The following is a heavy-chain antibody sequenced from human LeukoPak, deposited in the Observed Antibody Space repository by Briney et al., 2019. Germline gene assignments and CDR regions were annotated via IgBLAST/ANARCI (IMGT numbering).Heavy chain of an antibody. CDR3: ASSTSGYHYFDY. CDR1: GFTVSSNY. Sequence: GGSLRLSCAASGFTVSSNYMTWVRQAPGKGLEWVSLIYSGGKTYYADSVKGRFTISRDNSKNTLHLQMNSLRAEDTAVYYCASSTSGYHYFDYWGQGTLVTVSS. J-gene: IGHJ4*02. D-gene: IGHD3-3*01. V-gene: IGHV3-53*01. CDR2: IYSGGKT.